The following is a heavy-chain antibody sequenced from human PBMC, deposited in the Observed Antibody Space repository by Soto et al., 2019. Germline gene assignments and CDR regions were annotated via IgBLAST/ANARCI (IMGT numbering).Heavy chain of an antibody. V-gene: IGHV3-23*01. CDR2: ISGSGGTT. CDR1: GFSVSPSH. D-gene: IGHD3-22*01. Sequence: GGTLRLSCAAAGFSVSPSHISWVRQAPRKGLEWVSSISGSGGTTYYADSVKGHFTISRDNSQNTVYLQMNSLRAEDTAVYYYASDRSGVVWTGQWNDAFHIWGQGTMVTVSS. CDR3: ASDRSGVVWTGQWNDAFHI. J-gene: IGHJ3*02.